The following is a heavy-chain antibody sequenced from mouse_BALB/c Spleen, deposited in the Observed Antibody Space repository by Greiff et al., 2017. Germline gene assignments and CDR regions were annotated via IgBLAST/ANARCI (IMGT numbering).Heavy chain of an antibody. CDR1: GFSLTSYG. CDR3: AREYDYDLAY. Sequence: QVQLKESGPGLVAPSQSLSITCTVSGFSLTSYGVHWVRQPPGKGLEWLGVIWAGGSTNYNSALMSRLSISKDNSKSQVFLKMNSLQTDDTAMYYCAREYDYDLAYWGQGTLVTVSA. D-gene: IGHD2-4*01. J-gene: IGHJ3*01. CDR2: IWAGGST. V-gene: IGHV2-9*02.